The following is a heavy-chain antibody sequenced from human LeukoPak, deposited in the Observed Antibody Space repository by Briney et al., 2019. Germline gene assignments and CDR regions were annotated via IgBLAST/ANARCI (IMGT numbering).Heavy chain of an antibody. CDR3: GRIAVAGTYFDY. J-gene: IGHJ4*02. CDR1: GGSFSGYY. Sequence: SETLSLTCAVYGGSFSGYYWSWIRQPPGKGLEWIGSIYYSGSTYYNPSLKSRVTISVDTSKNQFSLKLSSVTAADTAVYYCGRIAVAGTYFDYWGQGTLVTVSS. CDR2: IYYSGST. V-gene: IGHV4-34*01. D-gene: IGHD6-19*01.